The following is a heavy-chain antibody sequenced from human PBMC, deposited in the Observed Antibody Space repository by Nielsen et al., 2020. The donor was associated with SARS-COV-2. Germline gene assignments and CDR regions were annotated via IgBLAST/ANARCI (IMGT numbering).Heavy chain of an antibody. D-gene: IGHD6-19*01. CDR1: GGSISSYY. J-gene: IGHJ1*01. Sequence: SETLSLTCTVSGGSISSYYWSWIRQPPGKGLEWIGYISNSGSTNYNPSLKSRLTISVDTSWNQFSLRLSSVTAADTGVYYCARGRGQWLSEYFQDWGQGTLVSVSS. V-gene: IGHV4-59*12. CDR3: ARGRGQWLSEYFQD. CDR2: ISNSGST.